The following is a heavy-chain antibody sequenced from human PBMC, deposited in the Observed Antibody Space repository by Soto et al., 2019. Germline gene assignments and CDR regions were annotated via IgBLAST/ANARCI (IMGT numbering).Heavy chain of an antibody. CDR3: VRSGCSSTACHTDWFDP. D-gene: IGHD2-2*01. CDR2: IYHGVST. J-gene: IGHJ5*02. Sequence: PSETLSLTCAVAGASVDSGGYSWSWIRQPPGMGLEWIGYIYHGVSTDYNPSLKSRVTISVDSSKNLFSLSLSSVTAADTAVYFCVRSGCSSTACHTDWFDPWGPGTLVTVSS. CDR1: GASVDSGGYS. V-gene: IGHV4-30-2*01.